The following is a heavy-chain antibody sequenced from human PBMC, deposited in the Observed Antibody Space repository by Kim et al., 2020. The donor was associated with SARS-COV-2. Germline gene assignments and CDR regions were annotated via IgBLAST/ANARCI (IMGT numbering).Heavy chain of an antibody. V-gene: IGHV4-39*01. D-gene: IGHD3-22*01. Sequence: SDTLSLTCTVSGGSISSSSYYWGWIRQPPGKGLEWIGSIYYSGSTYYNPSLKSRVTISVDTSKNQFSLKLSSVTAADTAVYYCASLEGDYYDSSGYLNWFDPWGQGTRVTVSA. CDR1: GGSISSSSYY. CDR3: ASLEGDYYDSSGYLNWFDP. CDR2: IYYSGST. J-gene: IGHJ5*02.